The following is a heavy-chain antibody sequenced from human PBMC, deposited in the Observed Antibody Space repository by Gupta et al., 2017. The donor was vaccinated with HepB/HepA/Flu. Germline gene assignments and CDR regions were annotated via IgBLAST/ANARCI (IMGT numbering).Heavy chain of an antibody. CDR2: INGDGSYT. V-gene: IGHV3-74*01. Sequence: ELQLVESGGGLVQPGGSLRRACAASGFSFSGHWMHWVRQAPGKGPMWVSRINGDGSYTGYADSVKGRFTVSRDNAKNTLYLQMNSLRVDDTAIYYCTRDFDYGGGYWGQGTLVTVSS. D-gene: IGHD4-17*01. J-gene: IGHJ4*02. CDR3: TRDFDYGGGY. CDR1: GFSFSGHW.